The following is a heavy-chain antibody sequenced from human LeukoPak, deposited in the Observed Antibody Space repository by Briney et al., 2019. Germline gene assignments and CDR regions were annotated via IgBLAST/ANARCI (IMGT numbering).Heavy chain of an antibody. J-gene: IGHJ4*02. D-gene: IGHD6-13*01. Sequence: PSQTLSLTCTVSGGSISSGGYYWSWIRQHPGKGLEWIGYIYYSGSTYYNPSLKSRVTISVDTSKNQFSLKLSSVTAADTAVYYCARTPGSSWYHGFDYWGQGTLVTVSS. CDR2: IYYSGST. CDR3: ARTPGSSWYHGFDY. V-gene: IGHV4-30-4*08. CDR1: GGSISSGGYY.